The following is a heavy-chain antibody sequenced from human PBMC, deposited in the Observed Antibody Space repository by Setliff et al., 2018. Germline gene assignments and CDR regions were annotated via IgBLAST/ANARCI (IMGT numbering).Heavy chain of an antibody. V-gene: IGHV1-8*02. CDR3: ARVWELLGYFDY. CDR2: MNPNSGNT. Sequence: ASVKVSCKASGYTFTSYDINWVRQATGQGLEWMGWMNPNSGNTGYAQKFQGRVTMTRNTSISTAYMELSSLRSDDTAVYYCARVWELLGYFDYWGQGTLVTVSS. CDR1: GYTFTSYD. D-gene: IGHD1-26*01. J-gene: IGHJ4*02.